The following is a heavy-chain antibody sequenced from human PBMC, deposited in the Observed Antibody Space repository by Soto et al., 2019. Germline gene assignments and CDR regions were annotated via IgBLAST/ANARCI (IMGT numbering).Heavy chain of an antibody. CDR1: GFTFSSYG. D-gene: IGHD4-4*01. Sequence: QVQLVESGGGVVQPGRSLRLSCAASGFTFSSYGMHWVRQAPGKGLEWVAVISYDGSNKYYADSVKGRFTISRDNSKNTQYLQMNSLRAEDTAVYYCAKGTPYSTLDYWGQGTLVTVSS. V-gene: IGHV3-30*18. CDR2: ISYDGSNK. CDR3: AKGTPYSTLDY. J-gene: IGHJ4*02.